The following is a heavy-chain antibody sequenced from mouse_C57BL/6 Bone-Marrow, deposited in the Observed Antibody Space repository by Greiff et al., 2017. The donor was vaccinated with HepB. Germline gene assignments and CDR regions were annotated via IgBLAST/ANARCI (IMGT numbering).Heavy chain of an antibody. V-gene: IGHV3-6*01. CDR3: ARGRLRLMDY. CDR1: GYSITSGYY. CDR2: ISYDGSN. Sequence: VQLKESGPGLVKPSQSLSLTCSVTGYSITSGYYWNWIRQFPGNKLEWMGYISYDGSNNYNPSLKNRISITRDTSKNQFFLKLNSVTTEDTATYYCARGRLRLMDYWGQGTSVTVSS. J-gene: IGHJ4*01. D-gene: IGHD2-4*01.